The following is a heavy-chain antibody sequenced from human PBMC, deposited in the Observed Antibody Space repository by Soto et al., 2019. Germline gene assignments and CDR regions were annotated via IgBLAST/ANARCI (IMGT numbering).Heavy chain of an antibody. J-gene: IGHJ1*01. CDR3: VKDDGGYPSTAPH. V-gene: IGHV3-23*01. CDR1: GITISNYP. CDR2: ISGSGDRT. D-gene: IGHD3-22*01. Sequence: EVQLLESGGGLVQPGGSLRLSCAASGITISNYPMSWVRQAPGKGLDWVSGISGSGDRTYSADSAKGRFTISKDISKNSLSLQLDNLGVADSAVYFCVKDDGGYPSTAPHWGQGTLVTVSS.